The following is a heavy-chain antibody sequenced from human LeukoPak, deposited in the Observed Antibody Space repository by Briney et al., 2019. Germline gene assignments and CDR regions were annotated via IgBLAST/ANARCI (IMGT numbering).Heavy chain of an antibody. Sequence: PGGSLRLSCAASGFTFSSYWMSWVRQAPGKGLEWVANIKQDGSEKYYVDSVKGRFTISRNNAKNSLYLQMNSLRAEDTAVYYCARVYWGDYFDYWGQGTLVTVSS. CDR1: GFTFSSYW. CDR3: ARVYWGDYFDY. CDR2: IKQDGSEK. D-gene: IGHD3-16*01. J-gene: IGHJ4*02. V-gene: IGHV3-7*01.